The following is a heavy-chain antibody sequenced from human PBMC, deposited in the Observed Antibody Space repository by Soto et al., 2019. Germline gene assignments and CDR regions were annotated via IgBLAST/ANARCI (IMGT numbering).Heavy chain of an antibody. CDR3: AREHGFSYGLNYFDP. CDR2: IYDSGST. Sequence: QVQLQESGPGLVKPSETLSLTCTVSGGSFNNYYWSWIRQPPGKGLEWIGYIYDSGSTNYNPSLKSRVTMSVDTSKNQFSLNLSSVTAADTAVYYCAREHGFSYGLNYFDPWGQGTLVTVSS. J-gene: IGHJ5*02. V-gene: IGHV4-59*01. CDR1: GGSFNNYY. D-gene: IGHD5-18*01.